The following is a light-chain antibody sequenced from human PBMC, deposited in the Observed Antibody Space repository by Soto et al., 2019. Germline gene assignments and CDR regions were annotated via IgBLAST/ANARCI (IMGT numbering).Light chain of an antibody. CDR3: QVGDGTIEV. Sequence: SYELTQPPSVSVAPGQTARITCGGNSIGRKTVHWYQQRPGQAPVLVVYDDSDRPSDLPERFSGSNSGDTATLTISRVEDGDEDDYYCQVGDGTIEVFGTGTKVTVL. CDR1: SIGRKT. V-gene: IGLV3-21*02. CDR2: DDS. J-gene: IGLJ1*01.